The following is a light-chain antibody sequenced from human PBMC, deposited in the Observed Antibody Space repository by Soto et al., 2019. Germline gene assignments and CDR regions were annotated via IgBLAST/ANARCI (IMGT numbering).Light chain of an antibody. CDR3: QQYNSFLHT. J-gene: IGKJ2*01. V-gene: IGKV1-5*01. CDR1: QSISSW. CDR2: GAS. Sequence: DIQMTQTPSTLSASVGDRVTITCRASQSISSWLAWFQQKPGKAPKLLIFGASSLRTGVPSRFSGSGSGTEFALTISSLQPDDFATYYCQQYNSFLHTFGQGTRLEIK.